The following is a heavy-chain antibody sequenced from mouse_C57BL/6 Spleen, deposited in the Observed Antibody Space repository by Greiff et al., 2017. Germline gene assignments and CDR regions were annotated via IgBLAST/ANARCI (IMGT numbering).Heavy chain of an antibody. CDR2: IHPNSGST. V-gene: IGHV1-64*01. Sequence: QVQLQQSGAELVKPGASVKLSCKASGYTFTTYWMHWVKQRPGQGLEWIGMIHPNSGSTNYNEKFKSKATLTVDKSSSTAYMQLSSLTSEDSAVYYCARSGYAMDYWGQGTSVTVSS. CDR3: ARSGYAMDY. J-gene: IGHJ4*01. CDR1: GYTFTTYW.